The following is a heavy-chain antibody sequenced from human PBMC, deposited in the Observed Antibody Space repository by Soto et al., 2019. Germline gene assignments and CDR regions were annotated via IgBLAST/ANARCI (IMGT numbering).Heavy chain of an antibody. CDR2: IYYDGIT. D-gene: IGHD1-1*01. CDR3: ARWNEGPDY. Sequence: QVQLQESRPGLVKPSETLSLTCTVSGGSINYNYWSWMRQSPGKGLEWVGYIYYDGITDYNPSLRCRATISVDTSKNQFSMNLRSATAAATALYYCARWNEGPDYWGQGALATVSS. CDR1: GGSINYNY. J-gene: IGHJ4*02. V-gene: IGHV4-59*01.